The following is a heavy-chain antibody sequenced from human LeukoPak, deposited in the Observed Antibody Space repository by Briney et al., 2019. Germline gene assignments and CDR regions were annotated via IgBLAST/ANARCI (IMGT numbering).Heavy chain of an antibody. CDR3: AREDIVVVPAAMNGFDFDY. CDR1: GFTFSSYW. Sequence: GGSLRLSCAASGFTFSSYWMSWVRQAPGKGLEWVANIKQDGSEKYYVDSVKGRFTISRDNAKNSLYLQMNGLRAEDTAVYYCAREDIVVVPAAMNGFDFDYWGQGTLVTVSS. J-gene: IGHJ4*02. CDR2: IKQDGSEK. V-gene: IGHV3-7*01. D-gene: IGHD2-2*01.